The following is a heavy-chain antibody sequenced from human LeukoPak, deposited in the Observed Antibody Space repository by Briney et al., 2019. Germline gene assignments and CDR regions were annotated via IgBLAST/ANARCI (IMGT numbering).Heavy chain of an antibody. CDR1: GGSITSSSYY. CDR2: IYYGGNT. Sequence: SETLSLTCTVSGGSITSSSYYWGWIRQPPGKGLEWIGSIYYGGNTYYNPSLKSRVIKTVDTSKNQFSLKLSSVTAADTAVYYCAREATVTTPGYWGQGTLVTVSS. CDR3: AREATVTTPGY. D-gene: IGHD4-17*01. V-gene: IGHV4-39*07. J-gene: IGHJ4*02.